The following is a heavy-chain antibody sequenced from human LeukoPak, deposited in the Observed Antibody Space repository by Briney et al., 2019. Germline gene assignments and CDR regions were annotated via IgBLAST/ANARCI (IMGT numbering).Heavy chain of an antibody. D-gene: IGHD3-10*01. CDR2: IYSGGST. J-gene: IGHJ4*02. CDR3: ARDRAGDYADY. Sequence: PGGSLRLSCAASGFTLSSNYMSWVRQAPGKGLEWVSVIYSGGSTYYADSVKGRFTISRDNSKNTLYLQMNSLRAEDTAVYYCARDRAGDYADYWGQGTLVTVSS. V-gene: IGHV3-66*02. CDR1: GFTLSSNY.